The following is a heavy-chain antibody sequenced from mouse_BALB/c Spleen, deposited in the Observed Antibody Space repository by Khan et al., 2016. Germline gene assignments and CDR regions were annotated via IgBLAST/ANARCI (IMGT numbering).Heavy chain of an antibody. CDR1: GFTFNIYA. Sequence: EVQLVESGGGLVQPKGSLKLSCAASGFTFNIYAMNWVRQAPGKGLEWVARIRSKSNDYATYYADSVKDRFTISRDDSQSMLYLQMNNSTTEDAAMYYGVRPGKYVPFAYWGQGTLVTVSA. J-gene: IGHJ3*01. CDR2: IRSKSNDYAT. CDR3: VRPGKYVPFAY. D-gene: IGHD2-10*02. V-gene: IGHV10-1*02.